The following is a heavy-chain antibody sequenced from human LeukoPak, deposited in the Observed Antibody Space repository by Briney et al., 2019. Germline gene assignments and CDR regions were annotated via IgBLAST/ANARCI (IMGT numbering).Heavy chain of an antibody. CDR3: ARLMSDFLVVPTVLPFDH. D-gene: IGHD1-1*01. CDR2: IHPGDSDT. J-gene: IGHJ4*02. V-gene: IGHV5-51*01. Sequence: GESLKISCEVSGDGFGTNWIAWLRQMPGKGLEWMGIIHPGDSDTRYSPSFQGQVTILADTSVSSAYLQWRSLRASDSAVYYCARLMSDFLVVPTVLPFDHWGQGTLVTVSS. CDR1: GDGFGTNW.